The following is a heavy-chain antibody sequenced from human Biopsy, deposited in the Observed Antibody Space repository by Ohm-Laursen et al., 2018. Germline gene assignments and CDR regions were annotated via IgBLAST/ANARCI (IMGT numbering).Heavy chain of an antibody. D-gene: IGHD3-22*01. CDR2: NIPILGTG. J-gene: IGHJ3*02. CDR1: GGTFSNYG. Sequence: SSVKVSCKAPGGTFSNYGVNWVRQAPGQGLEWLGGNIPILGTGNYAQKFQGRVTITADKSANTVYMELTSLTSEDTAVYYCASDDSRNEKNAFDIWGQGTMVTVSS. V-gene: IGHV1-69*06. CDR3: ASDDSRNEKNAFDI.